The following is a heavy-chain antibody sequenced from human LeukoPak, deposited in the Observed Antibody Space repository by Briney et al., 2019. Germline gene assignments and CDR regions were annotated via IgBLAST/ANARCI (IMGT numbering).Heavy chain of an antibody. D-gene: IGHD3-3*01. CDR2: IKQDGSEK. CDR3: ARVQGFHDFWSGFRGWFDP. CDR1: GFTFSSHW. V-gene: IGHV3-7*01. J-gene: IGHJ5*02. Sequence: GGSLRLSCAASGFTFSSHWMSWVRQAPGKGLEWVANIKQDGSEKYYVDSVKGRFTISRDNAKNSLYLQMNSLRAEDTAVYYCARVQGFHDFWSGFRGWFDPWGQGTLVTVSS.